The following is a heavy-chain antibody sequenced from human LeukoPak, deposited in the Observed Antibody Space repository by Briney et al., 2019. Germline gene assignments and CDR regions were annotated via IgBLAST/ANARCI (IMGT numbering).Heavy chain of an antibody. D-gene: IGHD1-14*01. CDR1: GYTFTGYY. J-gene: IGHJ5*02. CDR3: ARGTNLGTLNQFDWFDP. V-gene: IGHV1-2*02. CDR2: INPNSGGT. Sequence: VASVKVSCKAPGYTFTGYYMHWVRQAPGQGLEWMGWINPNSGGTNYAQKFQGRVTMTRDTSISTAYMELSRLRSDDTAVYYCARGTNLGTLNQFDWFDPWGQGTLVTVSS.